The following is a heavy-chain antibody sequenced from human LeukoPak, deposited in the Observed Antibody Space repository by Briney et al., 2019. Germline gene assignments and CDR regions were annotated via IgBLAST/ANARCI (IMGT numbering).Heavy chain of an antibody. Sequence: GESLKISCQVSGYRFTSSWIGWVRQMPGKGLEWMAIIYPGDSDTRYSPSAQGQVIISVDKSISTAYLQWSSLKASDTAMYYCARNEILTGYYDYWGQGTLVTASS. CDR3: ARNEILTGYYDY. CDR1: GYRFTSSW. J-gene: IGHJ4*02. D-gene: IGHD3-9*01. CDR2: IYPGDSDT. V-gene: IGHV5-51*01.